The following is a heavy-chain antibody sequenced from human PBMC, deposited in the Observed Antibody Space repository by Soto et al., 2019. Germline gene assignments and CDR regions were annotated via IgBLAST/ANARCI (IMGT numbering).Heavy chain of an antibody. Sequence: ASVKVSCKASGYTFTSYGISWVRQAPGQGLEWMGWISAYNGNTNYAQKLQGRVTITRDTSASTAYMELSSLRSEDTAVYFCASCPRNCITTSPCCLFFDYWGQGTLVTVSS. J-gene: IGHJ4*02. CDR1: GYTFTSYG. V-gene: IGHV1-18*01. CDR3: ASCPRNCITTSPCCLFFDY. D-gene: IGHD2-2*01. CDR2: ISAYNGNT.